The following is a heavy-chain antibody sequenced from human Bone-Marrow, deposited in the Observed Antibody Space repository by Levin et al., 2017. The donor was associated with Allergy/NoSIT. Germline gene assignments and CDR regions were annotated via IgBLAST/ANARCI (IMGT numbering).Heavy chain of an antibody. CDR2: IYHNGIT. D-gene: IGHD2-2*01. Sequence: SQTLSLTCTVSGASVSGADYYWSWIRRPPGKGLEWIAYIYHNGITYYSPSLKSRLTTSIDMSKNQFSLNLNSVTAADTAVYYCARSPDCTTTSCFSHFESWGQGALVTVSS. V-gene: IGHV4-30-4*01. J-gene: IGHJ4*02. CDR1: GASVSGADYY. CDR3: ARSPDCTTTSCFSHFES.